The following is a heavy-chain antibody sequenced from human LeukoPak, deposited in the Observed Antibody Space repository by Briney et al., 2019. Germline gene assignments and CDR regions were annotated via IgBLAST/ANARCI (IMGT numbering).Heavy chain of an antibody. V-gene: IGHV1-2*02. CDR2: INPNSGGT. D-gene: IGHD6-13*01. J-gene: IGHJ5*02. CDR3: ARAATRFYSSSWFNWFDP. Sequence: ASVKVSCKASGYTLTGYYMHWVRQAPGQGLEWMGWINPNSGGTNYAQKFQGRVTMTRDTSISTAYMELSRLRSDDTAVYYCARAATRFYSSSWFNWFDPWGQGTLVTVSS. CDR1: GYTLTGYY.